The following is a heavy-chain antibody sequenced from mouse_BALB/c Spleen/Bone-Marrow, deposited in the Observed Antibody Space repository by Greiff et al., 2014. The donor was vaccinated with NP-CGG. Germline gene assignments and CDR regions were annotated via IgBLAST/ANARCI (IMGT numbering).Heavy chain of an antibody. CDR1: GYSITSGYY. Sequence: VQLQQSGPGLVKPSQSLSLTCSVIGYSITSGYYWNWIRQFPGNKLEWMGYISYDGSNNYNPSLKNRISITRDTSKNQFFLKLNSVTTEDTATYYCAKGGIYLMDYWGQGTSVTVSS. D-gene: IGHD5-5*01. J-gene: IGHJ4*01. V-gene: IGHV3-6*02. CDR2: ISYDGSN. CDR3: AKGGIYLMDY.